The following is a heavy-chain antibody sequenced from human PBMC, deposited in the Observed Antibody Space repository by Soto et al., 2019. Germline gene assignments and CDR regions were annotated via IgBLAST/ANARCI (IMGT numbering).Heavy chain of an antibody. D-gene: IGHD6-13*01. CDR3: ARDQTGITTAGGGRIDH. J-gene: IGHJ4*02. Sequence: ESGGGVVQPGRSLRLSCAASGFTCSTHAMHWVRQAPGKGLECVAIVSFDGSNKYYADSVKGRFTISRDNSKNTLYLQMSGLTPEDTAFYYCARDQTGITTAGGGRIDHWGQGTLVTVSS. CDR2: VSFDGSNK. V-gene: IGHV3-30-3*01. CDR1: GFTCSTHA.